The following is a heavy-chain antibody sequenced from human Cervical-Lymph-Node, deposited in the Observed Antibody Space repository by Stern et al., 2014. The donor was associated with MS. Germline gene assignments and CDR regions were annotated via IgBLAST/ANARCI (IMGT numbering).Heavy chain of an antibody. CDR2: IDWDDAK. V-gene: IGHV2-70*04. CDR1: GFSLTTAGTR. J-gene: IGHJ4*02. Sequence: QITLKESGPALVKPTQTLTLICTFSGFSLTTAGTRVTWVRQPPGKALEWLAGIDWDDAKFSRPSLKTRLTISKDTSKTQVVLTLTNMDPVDTATYYCARSLAGVFYFWGQGSMVTVSS. CDR3: ARSLAGVFYF.